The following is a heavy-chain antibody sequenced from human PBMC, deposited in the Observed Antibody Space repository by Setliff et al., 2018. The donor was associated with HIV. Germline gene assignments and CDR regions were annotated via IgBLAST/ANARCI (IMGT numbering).Heavy chain of an antibody. Sequence: GGSLRLSCAASGFSFSSYGLHWVRQAPGKGLEWVAFIPYDGSYKYYADSVKGRFTISRDNFKNTLYLQMNSLRAEDTAVYYCAKQGSGYDYYYMDVWGKGTTVTVSS. CDR3: AKQGSGYDYYYMDV. V-gene: IGHV3-30*02. CDR1: GFSFSSYG. J-gene: IGHJ6*03. D-gene: IGHD3-22*01. CDR2: IPYDGSYK.